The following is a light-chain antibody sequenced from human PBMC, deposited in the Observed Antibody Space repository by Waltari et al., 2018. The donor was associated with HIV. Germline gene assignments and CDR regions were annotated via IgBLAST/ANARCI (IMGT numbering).Light chain of an antibody. CDR3: QQYNNWRT. J-gene: IGKJ1*01. CDR2: GAS. CDR1: QSVSSN. V-gene: IGKV3-15*01. Sequence: EIVMPQSPATLSVSPRGRATLSCRASQSVSSNVAWYQQKPGQAPRLLIYGASTRATGIPARFSGSGSGTEFTLTISSLQSEDFAVYYCQQYNNWRTFGQGTKVEIK.